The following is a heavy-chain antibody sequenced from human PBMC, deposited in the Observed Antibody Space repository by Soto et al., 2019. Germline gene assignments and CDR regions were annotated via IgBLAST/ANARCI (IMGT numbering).Heavy chain of an antibody. Sequence: EVQLVESGGGLVQPGGSLRLSCAASGFTFSSYSMNWVRQAPGKGLEWVSYISSSSSTIYYEDSVKGRFTISRDNAKNSLYLQMNSLRAEDTAVYYCARVNCGGSCYPDAFDIWGQGTMVTVSS. D-gene: IGHD2-15*01. CDR2: ISSSSSTI. CDR1: GFTFSSYS. CDR3: ARVNCGGSCYPDAFDI. V-gene: IGHV3-48*01. J-gene: IGHJ3*02.